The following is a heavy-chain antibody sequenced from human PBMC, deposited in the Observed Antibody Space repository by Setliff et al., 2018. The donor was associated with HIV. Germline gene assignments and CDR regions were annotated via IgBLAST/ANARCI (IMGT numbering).Heavy chain of an antibody. J-gene: IGHJ6*02. D-gene: IGHD3-10*01. CDR3: ARRPYYYGSGSYVYYGMDV. Sequence: PSETLSLTCTVSDGSISSYYWSWIRQPAGEGLEWIGRIYTSGSTNYNPSLKSRVTMSVDTSKNQFSLKLSSVTAADTAVYYCARRPYYYGSGSYVYYGMDVWGQGTTVTVSS. CDR2: IYTSGST. V-gene: IGHV4-4*07. CDR1: DGSISSYY.